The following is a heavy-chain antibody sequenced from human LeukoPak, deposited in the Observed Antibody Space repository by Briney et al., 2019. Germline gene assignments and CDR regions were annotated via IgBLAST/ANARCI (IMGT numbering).Heavy chain of an antibody. CDR3: TRFSFGRNWFDP. CDR2: IHYSGTT. CDR1: GDSISSYY. D-gene: IGHD3-10*01. Sequence: SETLSLTCTVSGDSISSYYWTWIRQPPGQGLEWIAYIHYSGTTNYNSSLKSRVTISIDTCKNQFSLNLSSVTAADTAVYYCTRFSFGRNWFDPWGQGTLVTVSS. J-gene: IGHJ5*02. V-gene: IGHV4-59*13.